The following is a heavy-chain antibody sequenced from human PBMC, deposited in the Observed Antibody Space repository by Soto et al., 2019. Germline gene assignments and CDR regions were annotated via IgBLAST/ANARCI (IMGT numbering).Heavy chain of an antibody. J-gene: IGHJ6*02. CDR3: AHRSIAAAADHQRTKTTETRYYYYYGMDV. CDR2: IYWDDDK. V-gene: IGHV2-5*02. D-gene: IGHD6-13*01. Sequence: QITLKESGPTLVKPTQTLTLTCTFSGFSLSTSGVGVGWIRQPPGKALEWLALIYWDDDKRYSPSLKSRLTITKDTSKNQVVLTMTNMDPVDTATYYCAHRSIAAAADHQRTKTTETRYYYYYGMDVWGQGTTVTVSS. CDR1: GFSLSTSGVG.